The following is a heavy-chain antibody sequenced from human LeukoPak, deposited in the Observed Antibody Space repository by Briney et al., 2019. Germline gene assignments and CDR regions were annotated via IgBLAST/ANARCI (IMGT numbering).Heavy chain of an antibody. D-gene: IGHD3-10*01. CDR3: TRVRSGNDFDY. CDR2: IRSKANGGTT. Sequence: LGRSLRLLCTTAGYTVGVYVIIKVRQAPAKGQDRVVFIRSKANGGTTQYAASVKGRFTISRDDSNSILYLQMSSMKTEDTAVYDCTRVRSGNDFDYWGQGTLVTVSS. V-gene: IGHV3-49*04. CDR1: GYTVGVYV. J-gene: IGHJ4*02.